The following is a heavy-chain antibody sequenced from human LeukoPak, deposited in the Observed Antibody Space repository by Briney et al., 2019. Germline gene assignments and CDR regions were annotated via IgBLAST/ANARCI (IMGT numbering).Heavy chain of an antibody. CDR1: GGSIRSYY. V-gene: IGHV4-34*01. D-gene: IGHD4-23*01. Sequence: SETLSLTCTVSGGSIRSYYWSWIRQPPGKGLEWIGEINHSGSTNYNPSLKSRVTISIDTSKNQFSLKLSSVTAADTAVYYCARESRPVSYYGMDVWGQGTTVTVSS. CDR3: ARESRPVSYYGMDV. CDR2: INHSGST. J-gene: IGHJ6*02.